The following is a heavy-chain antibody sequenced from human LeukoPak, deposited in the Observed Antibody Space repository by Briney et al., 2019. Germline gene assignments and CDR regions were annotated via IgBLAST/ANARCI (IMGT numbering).Heavy chain of an antibody. V-gene: IGHV1-46*01. CDR3: ARQGRSGSYSAFSWFDP. D-gene: IGHD3-22*01. Sequence: GASVKVSCKASGYTFTTYYMHWVRQAPGKGLEWMGKINPTGGSTTYAQKFQGRVTMTRDMSTNTVYMELSSLRSEDTAVYYCARQGRSGSYSAFSWFDPWGQGTLVTVSP. CDR2: INPTGGST. CDR1: GYTFTTYY. J-gene: IGHJ5*02.